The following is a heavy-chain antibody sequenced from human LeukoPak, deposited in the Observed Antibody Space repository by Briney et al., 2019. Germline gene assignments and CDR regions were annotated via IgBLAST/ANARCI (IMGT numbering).Heavy chain of an antibody. CDR1: GGSISSYY. Sequence: SETLSLTCTVSGGSISSYYWSWIRQPPGKGLEWIGYIYYSGSTNYDPSLKSRVTISVDTSKNQFSLKLSSVTAADTAVYYCACLGGRSRYYGMDAWGQGTTVTVSS. CDR2: IYYSGST. J-gene: IGHJ6*02. CDR3: ACLGGRSRYYGMDA. D-gene: IGHD4-23*01. V-gene: IGHV4-59*01.